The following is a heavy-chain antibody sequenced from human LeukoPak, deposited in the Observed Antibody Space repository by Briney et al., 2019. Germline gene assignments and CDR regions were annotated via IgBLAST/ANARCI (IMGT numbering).Heavy chain of an antibody. CDR2: INPNSGGT. D-gene: IGHD5-12*01. CDR1: GYTFTGYY. CDR3: ARSHSGYDHDLDY. J-gene: IGHJ4*02. Sequence: ASVKVSCKASGYTFTGYYMHWVRQAPGQGLEWMGWINPNSGGTNYAQKFQGRVTMTRDTSISTAYMELSRLRSDDTAVYYCARSHSGYDHDLDYWGQGTLVTVSS. V-gene: IGHV1-2*02.